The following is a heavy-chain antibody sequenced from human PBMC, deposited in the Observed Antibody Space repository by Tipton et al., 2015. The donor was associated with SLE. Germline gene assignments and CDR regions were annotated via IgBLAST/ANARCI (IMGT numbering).Heavy chain of an antibody. D-gene: IGHD3-22*01. CDR1: GFTFDEYG. Sequence: SLRLSCITSGFTFDEYGMSWFRQAPGKGLEWVSGILWNDNTNYADSVKGRFTISRDKAKNSLYLQMHSLRAEDTALYYCARSYFYDSNIFDSWGQGTLVTVSS. J-gene: IGHJ4*02. V-gene: IGHV3-20*04. CDR3: ARSYFYDSNIFDS. CDR2: ILWNDNTN.